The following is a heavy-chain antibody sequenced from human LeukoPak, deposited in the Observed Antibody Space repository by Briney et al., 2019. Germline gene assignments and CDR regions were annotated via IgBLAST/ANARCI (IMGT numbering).Heavy chain of an antibody. CDR3: AGGDYSSSFDF. D-gene: IGHD6-13*01. V-gene: IGHV4-39*07. J-gene: IGHJ3*01. CDR1: GGSISSSSYY. CDR2: IYYSGST. Sequence: SETLSLTCTVSGGSISSSSYYWGWIRQPPGKGLEWIGSIYYSGSTDNNPSLKSRVTISIDKSKHQFSLKLTSVTAADTAVYYCAGGDYSSSFDFWGQGTMVTVSS.